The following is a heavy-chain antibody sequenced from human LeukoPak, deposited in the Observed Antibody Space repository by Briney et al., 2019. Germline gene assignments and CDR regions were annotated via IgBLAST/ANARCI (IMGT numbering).Heavy chain of an antibody. D-gene: IGHD5-18*01. V-gene: IGHV1-69*05. CDR2: IIPMLGRS. J-gene: IGHJ5*02. CDR3: AREDHTANNWFDP. CDR1: GGSFSSYG. Sequence: SVKVSCKASGGSFSSYGISWVRQAPGQGLEWMGGIIPMLGRSNYAQKFQGRVTISTDESTSTAYMEMSSLKSEDTAVYYCAREDHTANNWFDPWGQGTLVTVSS.